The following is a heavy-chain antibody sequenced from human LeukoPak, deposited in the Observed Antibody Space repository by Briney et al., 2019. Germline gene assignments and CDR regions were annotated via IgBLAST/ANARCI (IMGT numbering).Heavy chain of an antibody. CDR3: ARLDVGWGSSPYTWFDP. CDR2: MYASGSA. Sequence: SETLSLTCTVPSGSISSYYWSWIRQPAGKGLECIGRMYASGSANYNPSLRSRVTMSVDTSKKQFSLRLSSVTAADTAVYYCARLDVGWGSSPYTWFDPWGQGPLVNVSS. J-gene: IGHJ5*02. CDR1: SGSISSYY. V-gene: IGHV4-4*07. D-gene: IGHD3-10*01.